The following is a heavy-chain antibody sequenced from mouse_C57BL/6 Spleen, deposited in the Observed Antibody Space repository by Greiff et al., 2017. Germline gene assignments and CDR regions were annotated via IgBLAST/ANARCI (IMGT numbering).Heavy chain of an antibody. CDR2: INYDGSST. V-gene: IGHV5-16*01. Sequence: EVMLVESEGGLVQPGSSMKLSCTASGFTFSDYYMAWVRQVPEKGLEWVANINYDGSSTYYLDSLKSRFIISRDNAKNILYLQMSSLKSEDTATYYCARLSPGDYFDYWGQGTTLTLSS. CDR3: ARLSPGDYFDY. CDR1: GFTFSDYY. J-gene: IGHJ2*01.